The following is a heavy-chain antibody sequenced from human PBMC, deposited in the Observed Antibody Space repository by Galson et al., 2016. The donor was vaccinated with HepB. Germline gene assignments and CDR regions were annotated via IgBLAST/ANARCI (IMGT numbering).Heavy chain of an antibody. CDR1: GGDFSNYA. J-gene: IGHJ4*02. Sequence: SVKVSCKASGGDFSNYAIGWVRQAPGEGLEWVGRIIPILGITNYAQKFQGRVTITADISSTTTYMDLSSLTSEDTAIYYCPSSEGTVMAASGPSSYWGQGTLVTVSS. CDR2: IIPILGIT. V-gene: IGHV1-69*04. D-gene: IGHD5-18*01. CDR3: PSSEGTVMAASGPSSY.